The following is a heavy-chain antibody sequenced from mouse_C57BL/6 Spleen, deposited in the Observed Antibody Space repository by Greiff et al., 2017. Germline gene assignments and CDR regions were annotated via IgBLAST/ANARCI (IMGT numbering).Heavy chain of an antibody. J-gene: IGHJ3*01. CDR2: INPSTGGT. Sequence: EVQVVESGPELVKPGASVKISCKASGYSFTGYYMNWVKQSPEKSLEWIGEINPSTGGTTYNQKFKAKATLTVDKSSSTAYMQLKSLTSEDSAVYYCASGLTGTPSFADWGQGTLVTVSA. D-gene: IGHD4-1*01. CDR1: GYSFTGYY. CDR3: ASGLTGTPSFAD. V-gene: IGHV1-42*01.